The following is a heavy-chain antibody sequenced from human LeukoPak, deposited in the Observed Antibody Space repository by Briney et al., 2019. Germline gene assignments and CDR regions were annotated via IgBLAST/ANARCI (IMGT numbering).Heavy chain of an antibody. Sequence: PGGSLRLSCAASGFTFDDYTMHWVRQAPGKGLEWVSLISWDGGSTYYADSVKGLFTISRDNSKNSLYLQMNSLRAEDMALYYCAKEYSSGYFDLWGRGTLVTVSS. CDR3: AKEYSSGYFDL. D-gene: IGHD6-25*01. V-gene: IGHV3-43*01. CDR2: ISWDGGST. J-gene: IGHJ2*01. CDR1: GFTFDDYT.